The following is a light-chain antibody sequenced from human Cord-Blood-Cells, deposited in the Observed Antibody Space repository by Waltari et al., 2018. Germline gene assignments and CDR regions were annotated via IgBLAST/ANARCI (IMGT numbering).Light chain of an antibody. Sequence: QLVLTQSPSASASLGASVKLTCTLSSGHSSYAIAWHQQQPEKVPRYLMKLNSDGSHSRGDWIPDRVSGSSCGAERYLTSSSLQSEDEDDYYCQTWGTGIQVFGGGTKLTVL. J-gene: IGLJ2*01. V-gene: IGLV4-69*01. CDR1: SGHSSYA. CDR2: LNSDGSH. CDR3: QTWGTGIQV.